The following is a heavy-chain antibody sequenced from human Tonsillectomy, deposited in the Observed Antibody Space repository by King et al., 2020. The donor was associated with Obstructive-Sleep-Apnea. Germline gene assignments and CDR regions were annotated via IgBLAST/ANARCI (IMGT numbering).Heavy chain of an antibody. CDR2: ISGSGGST. CDR3: AKNRGYCSGGSCYGDY. D-gene: IGHD2-15*01. V-gene: IGHV3-23*04. CDR1: GFTFSNYA. Sequence: DVQLVESGGGLVQPGGSLRLSCAASGFTFSNYAMSWVRQAPGKGLEWVSTISGSGGSTFYADSVKGRFTVSRDTSKNTLYLQMNSLRAEDTAVYYCAKNRGYCSGGSCYGDYWGQGTLVIVSS. J-gene: IGHJ4*02.